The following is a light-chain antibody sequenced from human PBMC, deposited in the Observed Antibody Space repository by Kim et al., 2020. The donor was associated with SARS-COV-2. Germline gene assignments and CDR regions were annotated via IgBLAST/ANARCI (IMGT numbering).Light chain of an antibody. CDR2: GAL. V-gene: IGKV1-39*01. J-gene: IGKJ1*01. Sequence: DIQMTQAPSSLSASAGDRVTISCRASQTVRVYLNWYQQKPGKGPKLLIYGALYLHRGVPSRFSGNGSGTDFTLTVSSLQPEDFATYYCQQTHVTPLPFGQGTRVDIK. CDR3: QQTHVTPLP. CDR1: QTVRVY.